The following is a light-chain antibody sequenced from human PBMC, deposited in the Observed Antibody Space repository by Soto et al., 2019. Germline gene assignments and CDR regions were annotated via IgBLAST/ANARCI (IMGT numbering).Light chain of an antibody. V-gene: IGLV1-40*01. CDR1: SSNIGAGYD. CDR2: GNS. CDR3: QSYDSILSPL. J-gene: IGLJ1*01. Sequence: QSVLTQPPSVSGAPGQRVTISCTGSSSNIGAGYDVHWYQQLPGTAPKLLIYGNSNRPSGVPDRFSGSKSGTSASLAITGLQAEDDAYYYCQSYDSILSPLFGTGTKLTVL.